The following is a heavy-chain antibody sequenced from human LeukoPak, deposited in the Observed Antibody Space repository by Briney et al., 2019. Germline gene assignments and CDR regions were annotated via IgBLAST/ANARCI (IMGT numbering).Heavy chain of an antibody. CDR1: GGSISSGDYY. D-gene: IGHD2-2*01. CDR3: ARASSSTSLANWFDP. V-gene: IGHV4-39*07. J-gene: IGHJ5*02. Sequence: PSETLSLTCTVSGGSISSGDYYWSWIRQPPGTGLEWIGEINHSGSTNYNPSLKSRVTISVDTSKNQFSLKLSSVTAADTAVYYCARASSSTSLANWFDPWGQGTLVTVSS. CDR2: INHSGST.